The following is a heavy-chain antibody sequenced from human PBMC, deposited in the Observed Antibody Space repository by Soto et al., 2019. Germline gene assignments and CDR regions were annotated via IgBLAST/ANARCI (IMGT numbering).Heavy chain of an antibody. Sequence: QVQVVESGGGVVQPGKSLRLSCAASGFTFSHYAFHWVRQAPGKGLEWVAFISYDGNSKYYADSVKGRFTISRDNSKNTPEFPINSPRGEDAALYYCARGLVATNPHPDFWGQGTLVTVSS. CDR1: GFTFSHYA. CDR2: ISYDGNSK. J-gene: IGHJ4*02. D-gene: IGHD3-10*01. V-gene: IGHV3-30-3*01. CDR3: ARGLVATNPHPDF.